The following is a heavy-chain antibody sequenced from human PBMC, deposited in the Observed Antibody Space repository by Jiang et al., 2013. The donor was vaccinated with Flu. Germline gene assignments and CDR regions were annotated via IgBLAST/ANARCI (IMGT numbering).Heavy chain of an antibody. CDR3: ARGLRYFDWTLDY. CDR2: ISTNTGNP. Sequence: QSGSELKKPGASVEVSCKASGYTFTTYAINWVRQAPGQGLEWMGWISTNTGNPTYAQGFTGRFVFSLDTSVSTAYLQISSLKTEDTAVYYCARGLRYFDWTLDYWGQGTLVTVSS. J-gene: IGHJ4*02. CDR1: GYTFTTYA. V-gene: IGHV7-4-1*02. D-gene: IGHD3-9*01.